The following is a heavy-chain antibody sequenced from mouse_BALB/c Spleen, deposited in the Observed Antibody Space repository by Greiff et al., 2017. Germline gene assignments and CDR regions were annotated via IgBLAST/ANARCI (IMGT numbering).Heavy chain of an antibody. V-gene: IGHV5-6-3*01. J-gene: IGHJ2*01. CDR3: ARQDYDGYYTLAY. CDR1: GFTFSSYG. Sequence: VQLKESGGGLVQPGGSLKLSCAASGFTFSSYGMSWVRQTPDKRLELVATINSNGGSTYYPDSVKGRFTISRDNAKNTLYLQMSSLRSEDTAMYYCARQDYDGYYTLAYWGQGTTLTVSS. CDR2: INSNGGST. D-gene: IGHD2-3*01.